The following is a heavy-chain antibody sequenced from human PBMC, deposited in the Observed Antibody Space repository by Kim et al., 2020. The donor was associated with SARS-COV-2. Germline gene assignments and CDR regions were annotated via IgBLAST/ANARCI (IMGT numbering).Heavy chain of an antibody. CDR3: ARHEYSSGWSSWYFDY. CDR1: GGSISSSSYY. CDR2: IYYSGST. J-gene: IGHJ4*02. Sequence: SETLSLTCTVSGGSISSSSYYWGWIRQPPGKGLEWIGSIYYSGSTYSNPSRKSRVTISVDTSKNQLSLKLSSVTAADTAVYYCARHEYSSGWSSWYFDYWGQGTLVTVSS. V-gene: IGHV4-39*01. D-gene: IGHD6-19*01.